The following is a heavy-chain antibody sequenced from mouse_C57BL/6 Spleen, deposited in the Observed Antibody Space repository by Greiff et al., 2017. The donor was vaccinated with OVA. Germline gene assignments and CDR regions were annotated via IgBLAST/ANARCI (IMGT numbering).Heavy chain of an antibody. D-gene: IGHD2-2*01. Sequence: EVQLKESGPELVKPGASVKMSCKASGYTFTDYNMHWVKQSPGKSLEWIGYINPNHGGTSYNQKLKGKATLTVNKSSITAYMELRSLTSEDSAVYYCAIGDYGYDGDWGQGTLVTVSA. CDR1: GYTFTDYN. J-gene: IGHJ3*01. V-gene: IGHV1-22*01. CDR2: INPNHGGT. CDR3: AIGDYGYDGD.